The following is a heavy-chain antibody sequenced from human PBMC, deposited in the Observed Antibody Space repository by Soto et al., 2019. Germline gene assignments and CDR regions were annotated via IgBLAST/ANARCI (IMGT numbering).Heavy chain of an antibody. V-gene: IGHV4-31*03. D-gene: IGHD2-2*02. CDR2: IYHSGNT. CDR3: ARARFQVLYGKPYFDS. J-gene: IGHJ4*02. CDR1: GGSITTGGSY. Sequence: SETLSLTCTVSGGSITTGGSYWSWIRQHPGKGLEWIGNIYHSGNTYYNPSLKSRLTISVDTSKNHFSLMVDSVTAADTAVYYCARARFQVLYGKPYFDSWGQGTLVTAPQ.